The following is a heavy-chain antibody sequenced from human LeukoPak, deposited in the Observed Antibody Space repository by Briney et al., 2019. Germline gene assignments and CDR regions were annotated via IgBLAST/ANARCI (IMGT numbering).Heavy chain of an antibody. D-gene: IGHD2/OR15-2a*01. CDR2: TDYRSKWYN. Sequence: SQTLSLTCAISGDSVSTNNVAWDWIRQSPSRGLEWLGRTDYRSKWYNDYAVSVKSRISINPDTSKNQFSLQLNSVTPDDTAVYYCAREDLGAAYFYLWGQGTLVTVSS. CDR3: AREDLGAAYFYL. CDR1: GDSVSTNNVA. J-gene: IGHJ4*02. V-gene: IGHV6-1*01.